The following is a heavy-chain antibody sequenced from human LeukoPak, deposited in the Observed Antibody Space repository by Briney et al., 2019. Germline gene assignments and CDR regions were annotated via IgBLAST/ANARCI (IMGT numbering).Heavy chain of an antibody. Sequence: GESLQISCKGSGYSFTSYRIGWVRQMLGKGLEWMGIIYPGDSDTRYSPSFQGQVTISADKSISTAYLQWSSLKASDTAMYYCGRATTISHIDYWGQGTLVTVSS. V-gene: IGHV5-51*01. D-gene: IGHD5-24*01. CDR3: GRATTISHIDY. CDR2: IYPGDSDT. CDR1: GYSFTSYR. J-gene: IGHJ4*02.